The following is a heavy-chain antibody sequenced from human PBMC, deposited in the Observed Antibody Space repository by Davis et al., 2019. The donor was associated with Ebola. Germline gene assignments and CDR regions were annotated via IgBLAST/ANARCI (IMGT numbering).Heavy chain of an antibody. CDR1: GGSFSGYY. V-gene: IGHV4-34*01. CDR2: INHSGST. CDR3: ARGPPLYRRMDV. Sequence: MPSETLSLTCAVYGGSFSGYYWSWIRQPPGKGLEWIGEINHSGSTYYNPSLKSRVTISVDTSKNQFSLKLSSVTAADTAVYYCARGPPLYRRMDVWGQGTTVTVSS. J-gene: IGHJ6*02. D-gene: IGHD3-16*01.